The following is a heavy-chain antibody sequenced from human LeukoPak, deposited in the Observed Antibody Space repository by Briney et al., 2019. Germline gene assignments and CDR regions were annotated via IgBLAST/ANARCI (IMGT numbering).Heavy chain of an antibody. CDR3: AREPLLGGYYSNDAFDI. J-gene: IGHJ3*02. CDR1: GGSISSYY. Sequence: SETLSHTCTVSGGSISSYYWSWIRQPAGKGLEWIGRIYTSGSTNYNPSLKSRVTLSVDTSKNQFSLKLSSVTAADTAVYYCAREPLLGGYYSNDAFDIWGQGTMVTVSS. V-gene: IGHV4-4*07. D-gene: IGHD3-22*01. CDR2: IYTSGST.